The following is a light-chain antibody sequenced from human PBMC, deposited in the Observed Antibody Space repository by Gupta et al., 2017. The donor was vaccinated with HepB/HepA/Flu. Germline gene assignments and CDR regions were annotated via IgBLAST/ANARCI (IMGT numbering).Light chain of an antibody. V-gene: IGLV2-14*01. CDR2: DVS. J-gene: IGLJ2*01. CDR3: SSYTSSSTPVV. CDR1: SSDVGGYNY. Sequence: SALTQPASVSWSPGQSITISCTGTSSDVGGYNYVSWYQQHPGKAPKLMIYDVSNRPSGVSNRFSGSKSGNTASLTISGLQAEDEADYYCSSYTSSSTPVVFGGGTKLTVL.